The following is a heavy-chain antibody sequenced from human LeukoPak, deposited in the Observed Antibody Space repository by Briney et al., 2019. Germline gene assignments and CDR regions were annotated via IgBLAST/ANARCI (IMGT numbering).Heavy chain of an antibody. CDR2: INESGNT. J-gene: IGHJ4*02. Sequence: SETLSLTCVVYGGSFSGYNWSWIRQPPGKGLEWIGEINESGNTKYNPSLKTRVTISIDTSKKEFSLKLSSVTAADTAVYYCARPQYYYGSGSYRYYFDYWGQGTLVTVSS. CDR3: ARPQYYYGSGSYRYYFDY. CDR1: GGSFSGYN. D-gene: IGHD3-10*01. V-gene: IGHV4-34*01.